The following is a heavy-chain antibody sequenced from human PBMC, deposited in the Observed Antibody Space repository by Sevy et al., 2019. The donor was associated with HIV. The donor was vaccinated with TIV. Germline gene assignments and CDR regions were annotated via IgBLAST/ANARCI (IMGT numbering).Heavy chain of an antibody. CDR3: ARGDTRMEAGC. CDR1: GGSLSTYF. V-gene: IGHV4-59*13. J-gene: IGHJ4*02. CDR2: IYFSGRT. D-gene: IGHD5-18*01. Sequence: SETLSLTCTVSGGSLSTYFWSWIRQPPGKGLEWIGYIYFSGRTDYNPSLKSRVSISSDTSKNQFSLQLNSVTAADAAVYYCARGDTRMEAGCWGQGTLVTVSS.